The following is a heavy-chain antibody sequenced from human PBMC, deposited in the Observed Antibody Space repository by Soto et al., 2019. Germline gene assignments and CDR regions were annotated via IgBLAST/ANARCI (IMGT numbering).Heavy chain of an antibody. V-gene: IGHV1-46*01. CDR1: GYIFIHYY. J-gene: IGHJ4*02. CDR2: INPNGGST. CDR3: ARSLLQGDF. Sequence: QVQLVQSGAEVKKPGASVKVSCKASGYIFIHYYIHWVRQAPGQGLECMAIINPNGGSTNYAQKVQGIVTVTRDTSTSTVSMELNSLGSDDTAVYFCARSLLQGDFWGQGTLVTVSS. D-gene: IGHD2-21*01.